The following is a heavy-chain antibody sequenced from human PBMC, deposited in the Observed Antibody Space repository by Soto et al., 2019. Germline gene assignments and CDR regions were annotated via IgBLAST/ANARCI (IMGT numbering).Heavy chain of an antibody. CDR1: SDSIAGENW. J-gene: IGHJ4*02. Sequence: QVQLQESGPGLVKPSETLSLTCTVSSDSIAGENWWSWVRPPPGMGLEWIGEIFHTGGTNYNPSLKGRVTMEVDKSKNPFSLQLISATAADTAVYYCARVFSSGSGWMYYFDFWGQGTLVSVSS. CDR3: ARVFSSGSGWMYYFDF. V-gene: IGHV4-4*02. CDR2: IFHTGGT. D-gene: IGHD6-25*01.